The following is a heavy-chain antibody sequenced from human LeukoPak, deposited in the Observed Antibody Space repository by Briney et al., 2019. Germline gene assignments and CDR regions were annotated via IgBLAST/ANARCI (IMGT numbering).Heavy chain of an antibody. J-gene: IGHJ4*02. CDR2: INPNSGVT. CDR3: ARSGITTIPNFDY. D-gene: IGHD5-12*01. Sequence: ASVKVSCMASGYTLTDYYIHWVRQAPGQGLEWMGWINPNSGVTNYAQKFQGRVTLTRDTPISTAYMELSKLRSDDTAVYYCARSGITTIPNFDYWGQGTLVTVSS. CDR1: GYTLTDYY. V-gene: IGHV1-2*02.